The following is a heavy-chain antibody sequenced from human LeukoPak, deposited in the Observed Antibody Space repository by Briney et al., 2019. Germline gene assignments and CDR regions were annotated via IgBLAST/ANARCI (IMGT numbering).Heavy chain of an antibody. D-gene: IGHD1-26*01. CDR3: ARDKIMEWELFYYYYYGMDV. CDR1: GFTFDDYG. CDR2: INWNGGST. Sequence: GGSLRLSCAASGFTFDDYGMSWVRQAPGKGLEWVSGINWNGGSTGYADSVKGRFTISRDNAKNSLYLQMNSLRAEDTAVYYCARDKIMEWELFYYYYYGMDVWGQGTTVTVSS. J-gene: IGHJ6*02. V-gene: IGHV3-20*04.